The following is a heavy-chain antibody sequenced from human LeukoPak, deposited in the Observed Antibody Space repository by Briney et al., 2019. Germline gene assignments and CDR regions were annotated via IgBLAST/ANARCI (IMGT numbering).Heavy chain of an antibody. J-gene: IGHJ6*03. Sequence: SETLSLTCTVSGGSISSYYWSWIRQPPGKGLEWIGYIYYSGSTNYNPSLKSRVTISVDTSKNQFSLKLSSVTAADTAVYYCARHGRGYGYYYYYMDVWGKGTTVTVS. CDR3: ARHGRGYGYYYYYMDV. D-gene: IGHD1-1*01. V-gene: IGHV4-59*08. CDR2: IYYSGST. CDR1: GGSISSYY.